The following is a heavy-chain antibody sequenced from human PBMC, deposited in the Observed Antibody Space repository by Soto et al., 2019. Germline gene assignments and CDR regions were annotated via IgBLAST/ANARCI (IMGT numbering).Heavy chain of an antibody. D-gene: IGHD4-17*01. CDR3: ARDLAAYGDYAPVGY. J-gene: IGHJ4*02. V-gene: IGHV1-18*01. CDR1: GYTFTSYS. Sequence: QVQLVQSGAEVKKPGASVKVSCKASGYTFTSYSISWVRQAPGQGLEWMGWISAYNGNTNYAQKLQGRVTMTTDTSTSTAYMELRSLRSDDTAVYYCARDLAAYGDYAPVGYWGQGTLVTVSS. CDR2: ISAYNGNT.